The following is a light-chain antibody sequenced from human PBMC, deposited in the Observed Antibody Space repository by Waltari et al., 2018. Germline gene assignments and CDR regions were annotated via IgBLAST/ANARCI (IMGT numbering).Light chain of an antibody. CDR2: EDN. V-gene: IGLV3-10*01. Sequence: SYELTQPPSVSVSPGHTARITCSGDALPNKYGYWYQQKSGQAPVLVIYEDNKRRTGIPERLSCASSGTMVTVTISGAQVEDEGDYYCYSTDRTGKQRVFGGGTKLTVL. CDR1: ALPNKY. J-gene: IGLJ2*01. CDR3: YSTDRTGKQRV.